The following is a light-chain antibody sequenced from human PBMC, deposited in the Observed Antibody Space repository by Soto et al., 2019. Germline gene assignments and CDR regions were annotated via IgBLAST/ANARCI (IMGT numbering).Light chain of an antibody. J-gene: IGLJ1*01. CDR3: CSSGGSPTYV. CDR1: SSNVGSYKL. V-gene: IGLV2-23*02. Sequence: QSALTQPASVSGSLGQSITISCTGTSSNVGSYKLVSWYQQHPGKAPKLMIFEVNKRPSGVSNRFSGSKSGTTASLTISGLKVEDEADYYCCSSGGSPTYVFGTGTKVTV. CDR2: EVN.